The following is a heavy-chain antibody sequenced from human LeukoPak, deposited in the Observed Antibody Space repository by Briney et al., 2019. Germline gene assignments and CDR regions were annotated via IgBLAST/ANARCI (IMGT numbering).Heavy chain of an antibody. Sequence: GGSLRLSCAASGFTFSSYSMLWVRQAPGKGLEWVSYISSSSSTIYYADSVKGRFTISRDNSKNTLYLQMNSLRREDTAVYYCATGKLGQQMTLDYWGQGTLVTVSS. CDR3: ATGKLGQQMTLDY. J-gene: IGHJ4*02. CDR2: ISSSSSTI. D-gene: IGHD6-13*01. V-gene: IGHV3-48*01. CDR1: GFTFSSYS.